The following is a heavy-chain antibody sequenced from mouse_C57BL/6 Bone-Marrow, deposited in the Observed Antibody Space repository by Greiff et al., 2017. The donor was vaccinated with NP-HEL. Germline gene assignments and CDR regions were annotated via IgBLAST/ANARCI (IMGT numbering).Heavy chain of an antibody. D-gene: IGHD1-1*01. J-gene: IGHJ3*01. CDR1: GFTFSDYG. Sequence: EVQVVESGGGLVKPGGSLKLSCAASGFTFSDYGMHWVRQAPEKGLEWVAYISSGSSTIYYADTVKGRFTISRDNAKNTLFLQMTSLRSEDTAMYYCARGGLLLFAYWGQGTLVTVSA. V-gene: IGHV5-17*01. CDR2: ISSGSSTI. CDR3: ARGGLLLFAY.